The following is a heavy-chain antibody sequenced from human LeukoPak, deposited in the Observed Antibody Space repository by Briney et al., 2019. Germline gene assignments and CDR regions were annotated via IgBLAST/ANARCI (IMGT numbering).Heavy chain of an antibody. CDR1: GFTFSSYA. CDR3: ARDGIDIVATTPGGYFDY. Sequence: PGGSLRLSCAASGFTFSSYAMHWVRQAPGKGLEWVAVISYDGSNKYYADSVKGRFTISRDNSKNTLYLQMNSLRAEDTAVYYCARDGIDIVATTPGGYFDYWGQGTLVTVSS. J-gene: IGHJ4*02. CDR2: ISYDGSNK. V-gene: IGHV3-30-3*01. D-gene: IGHD5-12*01.